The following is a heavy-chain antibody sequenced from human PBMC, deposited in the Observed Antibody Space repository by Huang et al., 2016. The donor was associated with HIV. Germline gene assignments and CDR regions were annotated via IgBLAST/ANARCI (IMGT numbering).Heavy chain of an antibody. V-gene: IGHV3-30-3*01. CDR2: ISSDGSNK. CDR3: ARDGPHGGLDF. J-gene: IGHJ4*02. D-gene: IGHD3-16*01. Sequence: QVQLLESGGGVVQPGRSLRLSCTASGFTFSNYAMHWVRQAPGNGMGWVAFISSDGSNKYYADTGKGRFTISRDKSKNTLYVHMTRLRAEDTAVFYCARDGPHGGLDFWGQGTLVTVSS. CDR1: GFTFSNYA.